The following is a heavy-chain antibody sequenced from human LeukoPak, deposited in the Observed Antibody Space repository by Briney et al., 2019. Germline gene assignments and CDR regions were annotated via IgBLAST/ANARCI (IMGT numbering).Heavy chain of an antibody. CDR3: ARHGPYFGSGSYYNAIDN. CDR1: GYDFTTYW. V-gene: IGHV5-51*01. J-gene: IGHJ4*02. CDR2: IYPGDSDT. D-gene: IGHD3-10*01. Sequence: GASLQISCKGSGYDFTTYWIGWVRQMPGKGPEWMGVIYPGDSDTRYSPSFQGQVTISADKSIGTAYLQWTSLKASDTAFYYCARHGPYFGSGSYYNAIDNWGQGTLVTVSS.